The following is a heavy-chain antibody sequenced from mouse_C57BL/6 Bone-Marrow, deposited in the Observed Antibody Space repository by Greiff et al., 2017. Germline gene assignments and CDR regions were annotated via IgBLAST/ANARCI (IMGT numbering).Heavy chain of an antibody. J-gene: IGHJ1*03. D-gene: IGHD1-1*01. V-gene: IGHV1-59*01. CDR3: ARWAYGSSYWYFDV. CDR1: GYTFTSYW. CDR2: IDPSDSYT. Sequence: QVQLQQPGAELVRPGTSVKLSCKASGYTFTSYWMHWVKQRPGQGLEWIGVIDPSDSYTNYNQKFKGKATLTVDTSSSTAYMQLSSLTSEDSAVYYCARWAYGSSYWYFDVWGTGTTVTVSS.